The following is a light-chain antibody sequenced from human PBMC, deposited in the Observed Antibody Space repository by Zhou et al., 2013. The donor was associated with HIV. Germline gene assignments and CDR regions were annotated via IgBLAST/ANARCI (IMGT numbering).Light chain of an antibody. CDR1: QSISDW. J-gene: IGKJ2*01. CDR3: QQYNSYPYT. CDR2: KAS. Sequence: DIQMTQSPSTLSASVGGRVTITCRASQSISDWLAWYQQKPGKAPKLLIYKASTLESGVPSRFSGSGSGTEFTLTISSLQPDDFATYYCQQYNSYPYTFGQGTKLEIK. V-gene: IGKV1-5*03.